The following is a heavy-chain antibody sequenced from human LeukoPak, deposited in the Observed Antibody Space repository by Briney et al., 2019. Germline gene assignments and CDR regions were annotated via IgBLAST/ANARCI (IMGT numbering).Heavy chain of an antibody. CDR2: IYYSGSP. D-gene: IGHD1-1*01. CDR1: GGSISDNNYY. J-gene: IGHJ4*02. CDR3: ATWRTAKTGFDY. Sequence: PSETLSLTCTVSGGSISDNNYYWAWIRQPPGKGLECIGSIYYSGSPYYNPSLKSRVTISVDTSKNQFSLRLSSVTAADTAVYYCATWRTAKTGFDYWGQGTLVTVSS. V-gene: IGHV4-39*01.